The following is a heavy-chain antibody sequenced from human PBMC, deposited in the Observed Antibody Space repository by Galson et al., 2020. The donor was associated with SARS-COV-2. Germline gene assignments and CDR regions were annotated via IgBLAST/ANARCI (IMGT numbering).Heavy chain of an antibody. CDR3: ARGDMGNDYFDY. D-gene: IGHD7-27*01. CDR2: IRYDGINK. CDR1: GFIFSSYG. Sequence: GESLKISCAASGFIFSSYGMHWVRQSPGKGLEWVAFIRYDGINKYYGDSVKGRFTISGDNAKNTLYLQMNSLRAEDTAVYYCARGDMGNDYFDYWGQGTLVTVSS. J-gene: IGHJ4*02. V-gene: IGHV3-30*02.